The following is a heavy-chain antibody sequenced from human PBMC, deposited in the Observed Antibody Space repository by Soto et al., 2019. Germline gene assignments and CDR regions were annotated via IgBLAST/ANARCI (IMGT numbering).Heavy chain of an antibody. V-gene: IGHV4-59*08. CDR3: ARLGAYYQAMDS. D-gene: IGHD3-22*01. CDR2: IYYAGTT. CDR1: AGSLSPNY. J-gene: IGHJ1*01. Sequence: SETLSLTCTVSAGSLSPNYWSWFRQPPGKGLEWIGYIYYAGTTTYNPSLQSRVSISVDTAKNEVSLKLTSVTAADTAVYFCARLGAYYQAMDSWGQGTLVTVS.